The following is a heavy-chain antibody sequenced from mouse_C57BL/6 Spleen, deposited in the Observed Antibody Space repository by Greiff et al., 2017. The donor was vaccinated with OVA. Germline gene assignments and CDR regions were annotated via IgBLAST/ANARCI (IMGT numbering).Heavy chain of an antibody. CDR1: GYTFTSYW. CDR3: ARSRYYGSTPYAMDY. CDR2: IDPSDSYT. Sequence: QVQLQQPGAELVMPGASVKLSCKASGYTFTSYWMHWVKQRPGQGLEWIGEIDPSDSYTNYNQKFKGKSTLTVDKSSSTAYMQLSSLTSEDSAVYYGARSRYYGSTPYAMDYWGQGTSVTVSS. J-gene: IGHJ4*01. D-gene: IGHD1-1*01. V-gene: IGHV1-69*01.